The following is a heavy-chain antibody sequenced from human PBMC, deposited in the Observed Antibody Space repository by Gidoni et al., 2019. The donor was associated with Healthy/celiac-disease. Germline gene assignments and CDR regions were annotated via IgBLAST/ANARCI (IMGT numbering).Heavy chain of an antibody. J-gene: IGHJ6*02. V-gene: IGHV3-21*01. CDR1: GFPFSSYS. Sequence: EVQLVESGGGLVKPGGSLRTSCAASGFPFSSYSMNGVRQAPGKGLEWVSSISSSSSYIYYADSVKGRFTISRDNAKNSLYLQMNSLRAEDTAVYYCARYGVGVGEFPYGMDVWGQGTTVTVSS. CDR2: ISSSSSYI. D-gene: IGHD3-10*01. CDR3: ARYGVGVGEFPYGMDV.